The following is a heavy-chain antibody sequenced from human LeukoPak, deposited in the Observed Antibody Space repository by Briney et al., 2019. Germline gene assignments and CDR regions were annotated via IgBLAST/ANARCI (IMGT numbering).Heavy chain of an antibody. D-gene: IGHD3-10*01. CDR2: SGGSGGST. J-gene: IGHJ4*02. Sequence: PGGSQRLSCAASGSTFSSYAMSWFRQALGKGLDLVSSSGGSGGSTYYADSVEGRFTISRDNSKNTLYLQMNSLRAEDTAVYYCARGNYYGQDYWGQGTLVTVSS. V-gene: IGHV3-23*01. CDR1: GSTFSSYA. CDR3: ARGNYYGQDY.